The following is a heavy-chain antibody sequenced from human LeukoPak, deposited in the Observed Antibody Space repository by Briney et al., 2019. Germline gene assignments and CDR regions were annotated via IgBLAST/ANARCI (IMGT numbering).Heavy chain of an antibody. D-gene: IGHD6-13*01. V-gene: IGHV4-59*01. CDR1: GXSISSYY. Sequence: PSETLSLTCTVSGXSISSYYWTWIRQPPGKGLEWIGYIYYSGSTYYNPSLKSRVTISVDASKNQVSLRLSSVTAADTAVYYCARVAAAGNYFGMDVWGQGTTVTVSS. CDR2: IYYSGST. CDR3: ARVAAAGNYFGMDV. J-gene: IGHJ6*02.